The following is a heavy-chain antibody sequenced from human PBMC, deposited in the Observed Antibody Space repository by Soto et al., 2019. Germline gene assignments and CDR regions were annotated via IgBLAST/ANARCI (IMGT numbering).Heavy chain of an antibody. V-gene: IGHV4-59*01. CDR1: GGSISSYY. J-gene: IGHJ4*02. D-gene: IGHD3-3*01. CDR2: IYYSGST. Sequence: SETLSLTCTVSGGSISSYYWSWIRQPPGKGLEWIGYIYYSGSTNYNPSLKSRVTISVDTSKNQFSLKLSSVTAADTAVYYCARTYYDFWSGYWTDYWGQGTLVTVSS. CDR3: ARTYYDFWSGYWTDY.